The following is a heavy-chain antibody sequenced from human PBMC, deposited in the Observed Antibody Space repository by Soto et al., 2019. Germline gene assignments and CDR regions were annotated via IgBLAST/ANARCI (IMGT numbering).Heavy chain of an antibody. D-gene: IGHD3-16*01. V-gene: IGHV3-11*01. J-gene: IGHJ4*02. Sequence: DLEESVGGLFKPGGSLRLSCIASGFTFSDAYMSWIRQAPGKGLEWVADISNSGKIRHHADSVEGRFTISRDNARDSIYLQMNSLRPEDSAIYYCARDHGGGGLTLESWGQGTLVTVSS. CDR3: ARDHGGGGLTLES. CDR2: ISNSGKIR. CDR1: GFTFSDAY.